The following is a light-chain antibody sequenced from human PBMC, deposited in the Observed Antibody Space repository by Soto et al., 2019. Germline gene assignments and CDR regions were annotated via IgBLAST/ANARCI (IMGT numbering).Light chain of an antibody. CDR2: GAS. V-gene: IGKV3D-7*01. CDR3: QQDYSLYT. CDR1: QSVSSSY. J-gene: IGKJ2*01. Sequence: PGERVTLSCRASQSVSSSYLTWYQQKPGQAPRLLIYGASTRATSIPARFSGSGSGTDFTLTVSSLQPEDFAVYYCQQDYSLYTFGQGTKLEIQ.